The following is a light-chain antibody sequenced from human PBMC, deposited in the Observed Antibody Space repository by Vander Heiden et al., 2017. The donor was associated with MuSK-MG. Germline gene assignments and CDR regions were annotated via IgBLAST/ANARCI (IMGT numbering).Light chain of an antibody. CDR3: HQRNNWPCS. V-gene: IGKV3-11*01. CDR1: QSVSRY. J-gene: IGKJ2*04. CDR2: DAS. Sequence: LSPATLSLSPGERATLSCRASQSVSRYLAWYQQKPGQVPRLLIYDASNRATGIPARFSGSGSGTDFTLTISSLEPEDFAVYYCHQRNNWPCSFGEGTKLEIK.